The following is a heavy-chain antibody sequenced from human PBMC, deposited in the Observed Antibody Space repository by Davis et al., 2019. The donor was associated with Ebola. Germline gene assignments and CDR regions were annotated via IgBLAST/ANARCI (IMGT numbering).Heavy chain of an antibody. J-gene: IGHJ3*02. V-gene: IGHV1-69*13. CDR2: IIPIFGTA. CDR3: ARDLVLVVYTSFAAFDI. Sequence: SVKVSCKASGYTFTSYGISWVRQAPGQGLEWMGGIIPIFGTANYAQKFQGRVTITADESTSTAYMELSSLRSEDTAVYYCARDLVLVVYTSFAAFDIWGQGTMVTVSS. CDR1: GYTFTSYG. D-gene: IGHD2-8*02.